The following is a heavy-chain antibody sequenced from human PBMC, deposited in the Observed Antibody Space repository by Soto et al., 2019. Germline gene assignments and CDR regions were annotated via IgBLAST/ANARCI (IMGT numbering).Heavy chain of an antibody. D-gene: IGHD3-16*01. V-gene: IGHV1-3*01. J-gene: IGHJ4*02. CDR3: ASGGIPIIEY. CDR2: IRPGSGKA. Sequence: ASVKVSCKASGYNFTDNRIHWLRQAPGQRLEWMGWIRPGSGKAQYSEKFVGRVSITRDTSATTAHMELSSLKSDDTAVYYCASGGIPIIEYWGQGSLVTVSS. CDR1: GYNFTDNR.